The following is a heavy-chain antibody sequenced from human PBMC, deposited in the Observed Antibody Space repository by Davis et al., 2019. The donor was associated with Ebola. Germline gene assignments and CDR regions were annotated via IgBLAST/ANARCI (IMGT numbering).Heavy chain of an antibody. Sequence: GESLKISCAASGFTFSSYAMSWVRQAPGKGLEWVSAISGSGGRTYYADSVKGRFTISRDNSKNTLYLQLNSLRAEDTAVYYCAKVQQLVFDYWGQGTLVTVSS. D-gene: IGHD6-13*01. V-gene: IGHV3-23*01. CDR1: GFTFSSYA. J-gene: IGHJ4*02. CDR2: ISGSGGRT. CDR3: AKVQQLVFDY.